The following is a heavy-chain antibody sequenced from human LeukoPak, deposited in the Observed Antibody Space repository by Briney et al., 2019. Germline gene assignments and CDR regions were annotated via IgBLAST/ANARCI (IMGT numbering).Heavy chain of an antibody. CDR3: ARDGMARYFDY. CDR1: GFTFSNYG. D-gene: IGHD1-1*01. J-gene: IGHJ4*02. V-gene: IGHV3-33*01. CDR2: VWYDGSKQ. Sequence: PGGSLRLSCAASGFTFSNYGMHWVRQAPGKGLEWVAVVWYDGSKQYYADSVKGRFTISRDNSKNTLYLQMNSLRAEDTAVYYCARDGMARYFDYWGQGTLVTVSS.